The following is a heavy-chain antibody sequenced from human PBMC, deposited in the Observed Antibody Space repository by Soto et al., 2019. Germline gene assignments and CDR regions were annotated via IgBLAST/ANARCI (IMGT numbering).Heavy chain of an antibody. J-gene: IGHJ4*02. CDR3: AHMGECNTGWNGGYLNY. CDR2: IYWDDDK. Sequence: QITLKESGPTLVKPTQTLTLTCTFSGFSLSTSGVGVGWIRQPPGKALEWLVFIYWDDDKRYRPSLRSRLTITKXXSXNXXVLTMTNMDPVYTATYYCAHMGECNTGWNGGYLNYWGQGTLVTVSS. D-gene: IGHD3-16*01. CDR1: GFSLSTSGVG. V-gene: IGHV2-5*02.